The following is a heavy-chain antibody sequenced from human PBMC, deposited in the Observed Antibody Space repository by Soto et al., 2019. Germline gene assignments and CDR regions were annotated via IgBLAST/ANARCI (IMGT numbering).Heavy chain of an antibody. D-gene: IGHD3-3*01. CDR3: ARGPGKGRFLEWFTETACYFDY. J-gene: IGHJ4*02. CDR2: INHSGST. Sequence: PSETLSLTCAVYVGSFSCYYWSWIRQPPGKGLEWIGEINHSGSTNYNPSLKSRVTISVDTSKNQFSLKLSSVTAADTAVYYCARGPGKGRFLEWFTETACYFDYWGQGTLVTVSS. V-gene: IGHV4-34*01. CDR1: VGSFSCYY.